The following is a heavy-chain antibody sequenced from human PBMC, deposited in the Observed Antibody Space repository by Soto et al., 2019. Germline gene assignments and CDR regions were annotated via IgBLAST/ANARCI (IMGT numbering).Heavy chain of an antibody. J-gene: IGHJ4*02. Sequence: GGSLRLSCAASGFTFDDYVMHWVRQAPGKGLEWVSGISWNSGSIGYADSVKGRFTISRDNAKNSLYLRMNSLRVEDTALYYCAKGPPRDYYGSSSLAYWGRGNLVAVSS. CDR2: ISWNSGSI. CDR1: GFTFDDYV. CDR3: AKGPPRDYYGSSSLAY. V-gene: IGHV3-9*01. D-gene: IGHD3-22*01.